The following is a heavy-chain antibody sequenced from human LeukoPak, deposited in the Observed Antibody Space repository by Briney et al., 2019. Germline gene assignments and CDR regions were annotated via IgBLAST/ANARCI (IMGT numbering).Heavy chain of an antibody. CDR3: ARIMLSWREFDC. J-gene: IGHJ4*02. D-gene: IGHD1-26*01. V-gene: IGHV3-21*04. CDR1: GFTFSSYG. Sequence: PGGSLRLSCAASGFTFSSYGMHWVRQAPGKRLEWVSSISSGSDYIYYADSVRGRFTISRDNAKNSLYLQMNSLRAADTAVYYCARIMLSWREFDCWGQGTLVTVSS. CDR2: ISSGSDYI.